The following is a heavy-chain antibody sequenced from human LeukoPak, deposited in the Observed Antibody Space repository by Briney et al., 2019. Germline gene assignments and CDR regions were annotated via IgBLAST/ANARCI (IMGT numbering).Heavy chain of an antibody. Sequence: GGSLRLSCAASGFTFSSYVMSWVRQAPGKGLEWVSTISASGGTTYYADSVKGRFTISRDNSKNTLYLQMNSLRAEDTALYYCAKQTDSSAWYLGFDYWGQGTLVTVSS. D-gene: IGHD6-19*01. CDR3: AKQTDSSAWYLGFDY. J-gene: IGHJ4*02. CDR1: GFTFSSYV. V-gene: IGHV3-23*01. CDR2: ISASGGTT.